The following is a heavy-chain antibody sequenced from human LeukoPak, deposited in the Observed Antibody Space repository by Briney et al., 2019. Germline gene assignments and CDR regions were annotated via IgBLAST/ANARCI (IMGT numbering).Heavy chain of an antibody. V-gene: IGHV3-48*03. J-gene: IGHJ4*02. CDR3: ARGFLTGYREFDY. CDR1: GFTFSSYE. Sequence: RAGGSLRLSCAAAGFTFSSYEMNWVRQAPGKGLEWVSYISSSGSAIYYADSVKGRFTISRDNAKNSLYLQMNSLRAEDTAVYYCARGFLTGYREFDYWGQGTLVTVSS. D-gene: IGHD3-9*01. CDR2: ISSSGSAI.